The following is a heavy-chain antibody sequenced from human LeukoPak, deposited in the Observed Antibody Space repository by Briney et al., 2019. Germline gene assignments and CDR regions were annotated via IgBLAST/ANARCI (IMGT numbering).Heavy chain of an antibody. CDR1: GFTFSSYS. D-gene: IGHD2-15*01. V-gene: IGHV3-21*01. CDR2: ISSSSSYI. Sequence: PGGSLRLSSAASGFTFSSYSMNWVRQAPGKGLEWVSSISSSSSYIYYADSVKGRFTISRDNAKNSLYLQMNSLRAEDTAVYYCAREHCSGGSCRPYYYYGMDVWGQGTTVTVSS. CDR3: AREHCSGGSCRPYYYYGMDV. J-gene: IGHJ6*02.